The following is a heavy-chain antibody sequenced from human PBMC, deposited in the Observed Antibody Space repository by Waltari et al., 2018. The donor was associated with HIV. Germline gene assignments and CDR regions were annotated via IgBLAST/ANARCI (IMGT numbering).Heavy chain of an antibody. J-gene: IGHJ4*02. V-gene: IGHV3-48*04. CDR2: ISSSSTTI. CDR1: GFTFSCYA. D-gene: IGHD6-6*01. Sequence: EVQLVEYGGGLVQPGGYLRLSCAASGFTFSCYAMNWVRQAPGKGLEWVSYISSSSTTINYADSVKGRFTISRDNAKNLLYLQMSSLRAEDTAVYFCARERFGSSYFGYWGQGTLVTVSS. CDR3: ARERFGSSYFGY.